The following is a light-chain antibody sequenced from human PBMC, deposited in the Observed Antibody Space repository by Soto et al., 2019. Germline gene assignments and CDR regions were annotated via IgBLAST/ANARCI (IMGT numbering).Light chain of an antibody. J-gene: IGLJ1*01. V-gene: IGLV2-23*01. Sequence: QSALTQPASVSGSPGQAITISCTGTSSDVGSYNLVSWYQLNPGKAPRLIIYEATKRPSGVSHRFYGSRSGNTASLTISGLQADDDADYFCCSYAGLNTFVFGTGTKVTVL. CDR1: SSDVGSYNL. CDR3: CSYAGLNTFV. CDR2: EAT.